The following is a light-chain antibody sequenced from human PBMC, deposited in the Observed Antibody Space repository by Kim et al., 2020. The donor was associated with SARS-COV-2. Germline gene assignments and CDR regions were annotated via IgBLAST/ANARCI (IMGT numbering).Light chain of an antibody. CDR3: QQYDSLPLT. CDR2: DTS. V-gene: IGKV1-33*01. J-gene: IGKJ4*01. CDR1: QDITNS. Sequence: DIQMTQSPSSLSASVGDRLTITCQASQDITNSLNWYQQKSGKAPKLLIYDTSNLEAGVPSRFSGSGFGTDFTVTISSLQPEDIATYYCQQYDSLPLTFGGGTKVDIK.